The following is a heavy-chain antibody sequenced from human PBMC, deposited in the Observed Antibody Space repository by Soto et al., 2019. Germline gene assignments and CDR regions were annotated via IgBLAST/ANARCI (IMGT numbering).Heavy chain of an antibody. CDR1: GGSVSSGSYY. CDR2: IYYSGST. CDR3: ARDWAVAGTEAYYYYYYGMDV. J-gene: IGHJ6*02. D-gene: IGHD6-19*01. V-gene: IGHV4-61*01. Sequence: PSETLSLTCTVSGGSVSSGSYYWSWIRQPPGKGLEWIGYIYYSGSTNYNPSLKSRVTISVDTSKNQFSLKLSSVTAADTAVYYRARDWAVAGTEAYYYYYYGMDVWGQGTTVTVSS.